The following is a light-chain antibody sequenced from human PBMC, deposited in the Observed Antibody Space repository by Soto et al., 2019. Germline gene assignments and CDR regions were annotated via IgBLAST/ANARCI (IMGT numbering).Light chain of an antibody. CDR1: QSISRY. CDR3: QQSPTNPLT. CDR2: SAS. J-gene: IGKJ4*01. Sequence: IQITQSPSSLSAFVGDSVTISCRASQSISRYVNWYKQKXGKAPKXXILSASGLQRGVPSRFSGGGYGTEFTLTISSLTPEAFETYYCQQSPTNPLTFGGGTKVDIK. V-gene: IGKV1-39*01.